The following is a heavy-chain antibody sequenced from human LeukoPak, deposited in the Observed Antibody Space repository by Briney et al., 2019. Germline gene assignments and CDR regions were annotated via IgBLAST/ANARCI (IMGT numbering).Heavy chain of an antibody. CDR1: GFTFSSYW. V-gene: IGHV3-23*01. Sequence: GGSLRLSCAASGFTFSSYWMHWVRQAPGKGLEWVSAISFSGTNTYYADSVKGRFTISRDNSKNTLFLQMNSLRAEDTAVYFCAKEVKAATNWFDPWGQGTLVTVSS. CDR3: AKEVKAATNWFDP. J-gene: IGHJ5*02. CDR2: ISFSGTNT. D-gene: IGHD6-25*01.